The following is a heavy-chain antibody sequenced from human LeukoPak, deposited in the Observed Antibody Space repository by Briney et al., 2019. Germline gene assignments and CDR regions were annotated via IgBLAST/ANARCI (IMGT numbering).Heavy chain of an antibody. CDR2: INHSGRT. V-gene: IGHV4-34*01. CDR3: ARVPYDFWSGYTQPSDY. Sequence: PSETLSLTCAVYGGSFSGYYWNWIRQPPGKGLEWIGEINHSGRTNYNPSLKSRVTISVDTSKNQFSLKLSSVTAADTAVYYCARVPYDFWSGYTQPSDYWGQGTLVTVSS. CDR1: GGSFSGYY. J-gene: IGHJ4*02. D-gene: IGHD3-3*01.